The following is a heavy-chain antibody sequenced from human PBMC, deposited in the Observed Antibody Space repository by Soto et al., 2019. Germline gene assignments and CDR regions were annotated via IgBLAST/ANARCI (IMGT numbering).Heavy chain of an antibody. CDR1: GFTVSSNY. D-gene: IGHD3-22*01. CDR2: IYSGGST. Sequence: EVQLVESGGGLIQPGGSLRLSCAASGFTVSSNYMSWVRQAPGKGLEWVSVIYSGGSTYYADSVKGRFTISRDNSKNTLYLQMNSLRAEDTAVYYCARDYYDSSGYYPEGAFDIWGQGTMVTVSS. V-gene: IGHV3-53*01. CDR3: ARDYYDSSGYYPEGAFDI. J-gene: IGHJ3*02.